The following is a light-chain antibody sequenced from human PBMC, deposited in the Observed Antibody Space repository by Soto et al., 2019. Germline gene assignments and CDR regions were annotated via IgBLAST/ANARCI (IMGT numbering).Light chain of an antibody. CDR1: QSIHTN. Sequence: ETVMTQSEATLSVSPGERATLSCRASQSIHTNLAWYQQKPGQPPRLLIYGASTRVTGIPTRFSGSGSGTEFTLNISSLQYEDFAVYYCQQYNNWPRTFGQGTKVEIK. CDR2: GAS. V-gene: IGKV3-15*01. J-gene: IGKJ1*01. CDR3: QQYNNWPRT.